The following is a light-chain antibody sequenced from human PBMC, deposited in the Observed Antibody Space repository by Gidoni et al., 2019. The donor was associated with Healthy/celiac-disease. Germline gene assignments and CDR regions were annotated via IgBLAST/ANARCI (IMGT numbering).Light chain of an antibody. V-gene: IGKV1-39*01. J-gene: IGKJ4*01. Sequence: DIQMTQSPSALSAAVGDRVTITGRASQSLSSYLNWYQQKPGKAPTLLIYAASSLQSGVPSRFSGSGSGTDFTLTISSLQPEDFATYYCQQSYSTPLTFGGGTKVEIK. CDR1: QSLSSY. CDR3: QQSYSTPLT. CDR2: AAS.